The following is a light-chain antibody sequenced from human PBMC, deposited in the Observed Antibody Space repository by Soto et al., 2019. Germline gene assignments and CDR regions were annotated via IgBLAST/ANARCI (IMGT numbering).Light chain of an antibody. V-gene: IGKV3-15*01. Sequence: EIVMRQSPATLFVSPGERGTLSCRASQSVSGNLAWYQQKPGQAPRLLIYGASNRATGIPARFSGSGSGTEFTLTISSLQSEDFAVYYCQQYNNWPPVTFGGGTKVEIK. J-gene: IGKJ4*01. CDR3: QQYNNWPPVT. CDR2: GAS. CDR1: QSVSGN.